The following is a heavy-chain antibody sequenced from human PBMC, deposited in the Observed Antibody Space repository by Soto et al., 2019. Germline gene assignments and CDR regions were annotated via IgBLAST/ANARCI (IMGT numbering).Heavy chain of an antibody. V-gene: IGHV1-46*01. D-gene: IGHD6-19*01. J-gene: IGHJ4*02. CDR2: INPNGGST. CDR1: GYIFINYY. Sequence: ASVKVSCKASGYIFINYYIHWVRRAPGQGLEWIGIINPNGGSTNYAQKFRGRVTMARDTSTSTVYMDLSSLRSDDTAVYYCAREGQQWLVQGFDYWGQGTLVTVSS. CDR3: AREGQQWLVQGFDY.